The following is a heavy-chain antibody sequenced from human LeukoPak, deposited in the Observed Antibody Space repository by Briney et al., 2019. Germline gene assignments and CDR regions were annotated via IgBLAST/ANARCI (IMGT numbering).Heavy chain of an antibody. CDR1: GYTFTDYY. V-gene: IGHV1-2*02. J-gene: IGHJ4*02. Sequence: RASVKVSCKASGYTFTDYYLHWVRLAPGHGLEWMGWINPKTGVTKYAQNFQGRVTMTRDTSINTAYMEVSRLRSDDTAVFYCARDLAMYSPDLDYWGQGTLVTVSS. CDR2: INPKTGVT. D-gene: IGHD1-26*01. CDR3: ARDLAMYSPDLDY.